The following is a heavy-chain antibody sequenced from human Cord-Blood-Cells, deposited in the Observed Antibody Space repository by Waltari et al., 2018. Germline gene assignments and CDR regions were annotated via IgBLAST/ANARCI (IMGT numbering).Heavy chain of an antibody. J-gene: IGHJ1*01. CDR1: GFTFSSSG. CDR2: IWYDGSNK. D-gene: IGHD6-6*01. CDR3: AGAAPTSWYFQH. Sequence: QVQLVESGGGVVQPGRSLRLSCAASGFTFSSSGMHWVRQAPGKGLEWVAVIWYDGSNKYYADSVKGRFTISRDNSKNTLYLQMNSLRAEDTAVYYCAGAAPTSWYFQHWGQGTLVTVSS. V-gene: IGHV3-33*01.